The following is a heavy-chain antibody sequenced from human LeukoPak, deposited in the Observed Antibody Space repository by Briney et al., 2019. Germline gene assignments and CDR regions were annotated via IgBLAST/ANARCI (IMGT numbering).Heavy chain of an antibody. Sequence: SETLSLTCTVPGGSISTFSWTWIRQFPGKGLEWIGSIYSRSTNYNPSLKSRVAISVHTSKNQFSLRLNSVTTADTAVYYCARDTTVASGMQYWDQGTLVTVSS. CDR3: ARDTTVASGMQY. D-gene: IGHD6-19*01. CDR2: IYSRST. V-gene: IGHV4-59*01. CDR1: GGSISTFS. J-gene: IGHJ4*02.